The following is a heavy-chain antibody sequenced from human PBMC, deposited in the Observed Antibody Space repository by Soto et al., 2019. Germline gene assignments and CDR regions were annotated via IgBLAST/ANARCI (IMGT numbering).Heavy chain of an antibody. CDR2: ISGSGGST. CDR3: AKAMSAIVVVPAANNWFDP. V-gene: IGHV3-23*01. J-gene: IGHJ5*02. D-gene: IGHD2-2*01. Sequence: PGGSLRLSCAASGFTFSSYAMSWVRQAPGKGLEWVSAISGSGGSTYYADSVKGRFTISRDNSKNTLYLQMNSLRAEDTAVYYCAKAMSAIVVVPAANNWFDPWGQGPLVTVSS. CDR1: GFTFSSYA.